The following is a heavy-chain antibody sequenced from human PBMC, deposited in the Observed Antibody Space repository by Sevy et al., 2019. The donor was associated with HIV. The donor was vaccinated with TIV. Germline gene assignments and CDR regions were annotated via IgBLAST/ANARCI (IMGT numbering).Heavy chain of an antibody. V-gene: IGHV1-24*01. Sequence: ASVKVSCMVSGYTLSKLSMHWVRQAPGKGPEWMGGFDPEDGETIYAQKFQGRVTMTEDTSTDTANMELSSLRSEDTAVYYCATLDFWSDYPLYGMDVWGQGTTVTVSS. CDR2: FDPEDGET. J-gene: IGHJ6*02. CDR3: ATLDFWSDYPLYGMDV. D-gene: IGHD3-3*01. CDR1: GYTLSKLS.